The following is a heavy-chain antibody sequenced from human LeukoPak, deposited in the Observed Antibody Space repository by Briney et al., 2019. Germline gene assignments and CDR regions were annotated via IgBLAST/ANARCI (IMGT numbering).Heavy chain of an antibody. CDR1: GGTFSSYA. V-gene: IGHV1-69*01. D-gene: IGHD2-15*01. CDR3: ARDHCSGGTCYGWFDP. J-gene: IGHJ5*02. Sequence: GASVKASCKASGGTFSSYAISWVRQAPGQGLEWMGGIIPIFGTANYAQKFQGRVTITADESTSTAYMELSSLRSEDTAVYYCARDHCSGGTCYGWFDPWGQGTLVTVSS. CDR2: IIPIFGTA.